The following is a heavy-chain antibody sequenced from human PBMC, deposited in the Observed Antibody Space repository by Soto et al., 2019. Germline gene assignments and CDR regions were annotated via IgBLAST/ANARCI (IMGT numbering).Heavy chain of an antibody. D-gene: IGHD1-1*01. V-gene: IGHV3-48*01. CDR3: AREPSTGNYYMDG. CDR2: ISTSSSNI. CDR1: GFSFSYYG. Sequence: EVQLVESGGGLVQPGGSLRLSCAASGFSFSYYGMNWVRQAPGKGLEWVSYISTSSSNIYYADSVKGRFTISRDNAKNSLSLQMNSLRAADTPVYYCAREPSTGNYYMDGWGKGTRVTVSS. J-gene: IGHJ6*03.